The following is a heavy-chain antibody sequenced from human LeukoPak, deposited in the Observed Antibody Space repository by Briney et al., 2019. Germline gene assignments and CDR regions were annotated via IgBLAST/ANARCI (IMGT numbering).Heavy chain of an antibody. J-gene: IGHJ4*02. V-gene: IGHV1-18*01. Sequence: ASVKVSCKASGGTFSSYAISWVRQAPGQGLEWMGWISAYNGNTNYAQKLQGRVTMTTDTSTSTAYMELRSLRSDDTAVYYCARDGGIVGAETPLDFDYWGQGTLVTVSS. D-gene: IGHD1-26*01. CDR3: ARDGGIVGAETPLDFDY. CDR1: GGTFSSYA. CDR2: ISAYNGNT.